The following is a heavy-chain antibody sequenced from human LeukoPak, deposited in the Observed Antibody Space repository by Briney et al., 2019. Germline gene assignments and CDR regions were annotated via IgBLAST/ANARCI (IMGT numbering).Heavy chain of an antibody. J-gene: IGHJ4*02. CDR2: ISSSSSTI. CDR1: GFTFSSYS. Sequence: GGSLRLSCAASGFTFSSYSMNWVRQAPGKGLEWVSYISSSSSTIYYADSVKGRFTISRDNAKNSLYLQMKSLRAEDTTVYYCARESDIVATGFYYWGQGTLVTVSS. V-gene: IGHV3-48*01. CDR3: ARESDIVATGFYY. D-gene: IGHD5-12*01.